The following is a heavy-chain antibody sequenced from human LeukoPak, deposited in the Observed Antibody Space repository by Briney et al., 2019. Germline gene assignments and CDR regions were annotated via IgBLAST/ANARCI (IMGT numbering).Heavy chain of an antibody. D-gene: IGHD2-21*01. Sequence: SETLSLTCTVSGGSISSGGYYWSWIRQHPGKGLEWIAYIYYSGSTYYNPSLKSRVTISVDTSKNQFSLKLSSVTAADTAVYYCAREAPILAYGMDVWGQGTTVTVSS. V-gene: IGHV4-31*03. CDR3: AREAPILAYGMDV. CDR2: IYYSGST. J-gene: IGHJ6*02. CDR1: GGSISSGGYY.